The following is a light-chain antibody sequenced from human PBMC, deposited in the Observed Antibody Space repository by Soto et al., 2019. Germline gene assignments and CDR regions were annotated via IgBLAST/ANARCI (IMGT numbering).Light chain of an antibody. J-gene: IGLJ1*01. CDR1: SSDVAGYNY. CDR3: SSYTSSSTRV. Sequence: QSALTQPASVSGSPGQSITISCTGTSSDVAGYNYVSWYQQHPGNAPKLMIYDVRNRPSGVSNRFSGSKSGNTASLSISGLQAEDEADYYCSSYTSSSTRVFGTGTKLTVL. CDR2: DVR. V-gene: IGLV2-14*01.